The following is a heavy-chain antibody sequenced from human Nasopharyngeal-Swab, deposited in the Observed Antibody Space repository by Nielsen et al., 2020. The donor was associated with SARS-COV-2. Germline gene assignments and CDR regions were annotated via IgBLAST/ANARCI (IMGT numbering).Heavy chain of an antibody. CDR2: ISSSSSYI. CDR1: GFTFSSHS. V-gene: IGHV3-21*01. Sequence: GESLKISCAASGFTFSSHSMNWVRQAPGKGLEWVSSISSSSSYIYYADSVKGRFTISRDNAKNSLYLQMNSLRAEDTAVYYCARGRHGSSGWRNWFDTWGQGTLVTVSS. CDR3: ARGRHGSSGWRNWFDT. D-gene: IGHD6-19*01. J-gene: IGHJ5*02.